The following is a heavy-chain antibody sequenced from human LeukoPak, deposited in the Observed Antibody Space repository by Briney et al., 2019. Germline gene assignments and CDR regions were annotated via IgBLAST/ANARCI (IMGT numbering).Heavy chain of an antibody. J-gene: IGHJ5*02. V-gene: IGHV1-2*02. CDR3: ARTVGDWGSSWFDP. CDR2: INPNSGGT. D-gene: IGHD3-16*01. CDR1: GYTFTGYY. Sequence: GASVKVSCKASGYTFTGYYMHWVRQAPGQGLEWMGWINPNSGGTNYAQKFQGRVTMTRDTSISTAYMELSRLRSDDTAVYYCARTVGDWGSSWFDPWGQGTLVTVSS.